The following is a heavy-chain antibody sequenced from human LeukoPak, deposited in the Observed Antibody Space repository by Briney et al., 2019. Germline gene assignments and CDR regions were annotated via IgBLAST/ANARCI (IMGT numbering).Heavy chain of an antibody. CDR2: INHSGST. Sequence: PSETLSLTCAVYGGSFSGYHWSWIRQPPGKGLEWIGEINHSGSTNYNPSLKSRVTISVDTSKNQWSLKLTSVTAADTAVYYCARGYGSGNYYPKDYWGQGTLVTVSS. J-gene: IGHJ4*02. V-gene: IGHV4-34*01. CDR1: GGSFSGYH. D-gene: IGHD3-10*01. CDR3: ARGYGSGNYYPKDY.